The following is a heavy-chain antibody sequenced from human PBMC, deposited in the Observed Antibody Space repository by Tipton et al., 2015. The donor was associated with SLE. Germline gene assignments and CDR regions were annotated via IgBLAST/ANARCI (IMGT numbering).Heavy chain of an antibody. V-gene: IGHV1-18*01. Sequence: QSGAEVKKPGASVKVSCKASGYTFTSYGISWVRQAPGQGLEWMGWISAYNGNTNYAQKLQGRVTMTTDTSTSTAYMELRSLGSDDTAVYYCARVGGYCSSTSCYAGYFDYWGQGTLVTVSS. CDR2: ISAYNGNT. CDR3: ARVGGYCSSTSCYAGYFDY. CDR1: GYTFTSYG. J-gene: IGHJ4*02. D-gene: IGHD2-2*01.